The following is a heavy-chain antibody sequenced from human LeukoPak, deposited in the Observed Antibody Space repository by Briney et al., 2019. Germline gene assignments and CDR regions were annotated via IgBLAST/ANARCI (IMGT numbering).Heavy chain of an antibody. Sequence: SETLSLTCTVSGGSITSYYRSWIRQSPGKGLEWIGFMYYSGTTNYNPSLKGRVTISLGMSKNQFSLKLSSVTAADTAVYYCARLPMAVTPHVDYWGQGTLVTVSS. D-gene: IGHD2-21*02. J-gene: IGHJ4*02. CDR2: MYYSGTT. V-gene: IGHV4-59*01. CDR3: ARLPMAVTPHVDY. CDR1: GGSITSYY.